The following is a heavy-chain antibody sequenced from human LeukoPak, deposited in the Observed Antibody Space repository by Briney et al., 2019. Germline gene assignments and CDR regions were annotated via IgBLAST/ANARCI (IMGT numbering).Heavy chain of an antibody. Sequence: PGGSLRLSCAASGFTFSSYGMHWVRQAPGKGLEWVAFIHFDGSTKYSGDSVKGRFTISRDKSKNTLYLQMNSLRPEDTAVYYCAKDQCTRTSCDGYPGYWGQGSLVTVSS. CDR1: GFTFSSYG. CDR3: AKDQCTRTSCDGYPGY. V-gene: IGHV3-30*02. D-gene: IGHD2-2*01. J-gene: IGHJ4*02. CDR2: IHFDGSTK.